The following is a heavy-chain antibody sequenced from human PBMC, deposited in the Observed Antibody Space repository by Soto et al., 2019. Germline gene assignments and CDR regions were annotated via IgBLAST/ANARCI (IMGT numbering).Heavy chain of an antibody. CDR1: GFSFSNYV. J-gene: IGHJ6*01. Sequence: DVQLVESGGGLIQPGGSLRLSCAASGFSFSNYVMSWVRQAPGKGLEWVSGISSSGGNTYYADSVKGRFTISRDNSKNTVSLQMKSLRAEGTAVYYCARDEARILVLRGYYCYSVDAWGQGTRVTVSS. V-gene: IGHV3-23*04. CDR2: ISSSGGNT. CDR3: ARDEARILVLRGYYCYSVDA.